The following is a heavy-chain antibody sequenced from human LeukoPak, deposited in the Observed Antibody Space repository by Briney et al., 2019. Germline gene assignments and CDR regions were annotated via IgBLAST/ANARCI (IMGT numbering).Heavy chain of an antibody. CDR3: AVEGTYDPFAFDI. CDR1: GGSISSGGYY. CDR2: IYYSGST. V-gene: IGHV4-31*03. D-gene: IGHD5-12*01. J-gene: IGHJ3*02. Sequence: TSETLSLTCTVSGGSISSGGYYWSWIRQHPGKGLEWIGYIYYSGSTYYNPSLKSRVTISVDTSKNQFSLKLSSVTAADTAVYYCAVEGTYDPFAFDIWGQGTMVTVSS.